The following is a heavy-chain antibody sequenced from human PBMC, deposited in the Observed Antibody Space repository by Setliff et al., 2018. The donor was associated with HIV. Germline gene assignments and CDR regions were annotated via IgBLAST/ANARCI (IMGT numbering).Heavy chain of an antibody. V-gene: IGHV1-2*02. CDR2: INPNSGGT. CDR3: ARAAAGNTGPFDL. D-gene: IGHD4-17*01. CDR1: GYTFTGYY. Sequence: ASVKVSCKASGYTFTGYYMHWVRQAPGQGLEWMGWINPNSGGTTYAQKFQGRVTMSVDTSKNQFSLKLTSVTASDTAVYYCARAAAGNTGPFDLWGQGSPVTVSS. J-gene: IGHJ4*02.